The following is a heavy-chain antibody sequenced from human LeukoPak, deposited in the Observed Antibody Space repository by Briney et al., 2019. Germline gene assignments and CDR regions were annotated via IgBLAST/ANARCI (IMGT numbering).Heavy chain of an antibody. CDR1: GGCISSNY. CDR3: ARDVVDYCSSTSCYTGTYYYYYMDV. D-gene: IGHD2-2*02. J-gene: IGHJ6*03. CDR2: IYTSGSN. V-gene: IGHV4-4*07. Sequence: SETLSLTCTVSGGCISSNYWGWIRQPAGKGLEWIGRIYTSGSNNYNPSLKSRVTMSVDTSKNQFSLKLSSVTAADTAVYYCARDVVDYCSSTSCYTGTYYYYYMDVWGKGTTVTVSS.